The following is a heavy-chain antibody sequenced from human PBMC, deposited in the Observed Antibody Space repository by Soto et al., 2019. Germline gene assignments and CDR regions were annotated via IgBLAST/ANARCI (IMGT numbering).Heavy chain of an antibody. D-gene: IGHD2-2*01. CDR1: GFTFSSYA. J-gene: IGHJ4*02. Sequence: EVQLLESGGGLVQPGGSLRLSCAASGFTFSSYAMSWVRQAPGKGLEWVSAISGSGGSTYYADSVKGRFTISRDKSKNTMYLQMNSLRAEDTAVYYCAKGWEFIGSSTSSDYWGQGTLVTVSS. CDR2: ISGSGGST. CDR3: AKGWEFIGSSTSSDY. V-gene: IGHV3-23*01.